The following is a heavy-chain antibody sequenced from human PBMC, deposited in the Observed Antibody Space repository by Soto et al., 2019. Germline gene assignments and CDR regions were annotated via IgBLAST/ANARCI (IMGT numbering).Heavy chain of an antibody. D-gene: IGHD1-26*01. J-gene: IGHJ4*02. Sequence: EGQLVQSGGGLVQRGGSRRLSFPAPGSAFDDYYMDWVGQVPGKGLEWIGRTRDKPNNYAAEYVASVKGRFTISRDASKDSMYLQMNTVKTEDTAVYYCARDTGGSYDYWGQGALVIVSS. CDR3: ARDTGGSYDY. CDR2: TRDKPNNYAA. V-gene: IGHV3-72*01. CDR1: GSAFDDYY.